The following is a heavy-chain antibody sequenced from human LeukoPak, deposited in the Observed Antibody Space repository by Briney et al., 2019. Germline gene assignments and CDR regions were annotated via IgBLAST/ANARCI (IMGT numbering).Heavy chain of an antibody. J-gene: IGHJ4*02. D-gene: IGHD5-18*01. CDR1: GFTVSSNY. CDR2: IYSGGST. CDR3: ARGGTAMVPYDY. V-gene: IGHV3-66*01. Sequence: GGSLRLSCAASGFTVSSNYMSWVRQAPGKGLEWDSVIYSGGSTYYADSVKGRFTISRDNSKNTLYLQMNSLRAEDTAVYYCARGGTAMVPYDYWGQGTLVTVSS.